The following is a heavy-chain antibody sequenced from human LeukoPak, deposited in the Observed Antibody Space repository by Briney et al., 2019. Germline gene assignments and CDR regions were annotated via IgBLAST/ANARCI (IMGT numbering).Heavy chain of an antibody. CDR1: GFTVSSNY. J-gene: IGHJ4*02. Sequence: PGGSLRISCAASGFTVSSNYISWVRHAPRKVLEWVSVIYSGGSTYYADSVKGRFTISRDNSKNTLYLQMNSLRAEDTAVYYCAREDILTGFDYWGQGTLVTVSS. D-gene: IGHD3-9*01. CDR2: IYSGGST. V-gene: IGHV3-53*01. CDR3: AREDILTGFDY.